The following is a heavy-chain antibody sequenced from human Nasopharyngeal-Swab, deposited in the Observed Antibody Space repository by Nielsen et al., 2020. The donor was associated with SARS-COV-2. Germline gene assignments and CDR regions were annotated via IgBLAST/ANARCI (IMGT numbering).Heavy chain of an antibody. CDR3: STERSGVGPGPLGLGPWFLYYYMDV. V-gene: IGHV1-18*04. Sequence: ASVKVSCKASGYTFTSHDITWVRQAPAQGLEWMGRISPSNGNTKYAQRFQGRDTMTTDTSKRTDYMELRSLTSDDTAGYYCSTERSGVGPGPLGLGPWFLYYYMDVWGKGTTVTVSS. J-gene: IGHJ6*03. CDR2: ISPSNGNT. D-gene: IGHD2-2*01. CDR1: GYTFTSHD.